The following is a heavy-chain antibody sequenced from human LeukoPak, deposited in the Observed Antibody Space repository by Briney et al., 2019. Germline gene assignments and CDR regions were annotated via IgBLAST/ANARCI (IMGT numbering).Heavy chain of an antibody. D-gene: IGHD2-21*02. CDR3: GAAYCGGDCYFILGAFDI. Sequence: SETLSLTCTVSGGSISSSSYYWGWIRQPPGKGLEWIGSIYYSGSTYYNPSLKSRVTISVDTSKNQFSLKLSSVTAADTAVYYCGAAYCGGDCYFILGAFDIWGQGTMVTVSS. J-gene: IGHJ3*02. CDR2: IYYSGST. CDR1: GGSISSSSYY. V-gene: IGHV4-39*01.